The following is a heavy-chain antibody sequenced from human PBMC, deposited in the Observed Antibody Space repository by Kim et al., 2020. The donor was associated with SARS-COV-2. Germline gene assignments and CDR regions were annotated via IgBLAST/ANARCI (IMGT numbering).Heavy chain of an antibody. CDR1: GGSFSGYY. D-gene: IGHD6-19*01. Sequence: SETLSLTCAVYGGSFSGYYWSWIRQPPGKGLEWIGEINHSGSTNYNPSLKSRVTISVDTSKNQFSLKLSSVTAADTAVYYCARGFRVAGYYYYYGMDVWG. CDR3: ARGFRVAGYYYYYGMDV. V-gene: IGHV4-34*01. CDR2: INHSGST. J-gene: IGHJ6*01.